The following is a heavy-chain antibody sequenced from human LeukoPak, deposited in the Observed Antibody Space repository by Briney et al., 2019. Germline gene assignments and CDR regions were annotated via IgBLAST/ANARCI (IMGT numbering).Heavy chain of an antibody. J-gene: IGHJ2*01. CDR2: IKQDGSEK. V-gene: IGHV3-7*03. D-gene: IGHD6-19*01. CDR1: GFTFSSYW. Sequence: GGSLRLSCAASGFTFSSYWMSWVRQAPGKGMEWVANIKQDGSEKYYVDSVKGRFIISRDNAKNSLSLQMNSLRAEDTAVYYCARDGSGWYGNWYFDLWGPGTLVTVSS. CDR3: ARDGSGWYGNWYFDL.